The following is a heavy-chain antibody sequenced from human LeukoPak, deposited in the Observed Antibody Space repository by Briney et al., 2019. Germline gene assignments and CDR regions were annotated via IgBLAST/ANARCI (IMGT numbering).Heavy chain of an antibody. CDR3: TRGGLTGQMAAFDY. V-gene: IGHV3-74*01. J-gene: IGHJ4*02. CDR1: GFTLSSYW. D-gene: IGHD3-9*01. Sequence: GGSLRLSCAASGFTLSSYWMHWVRQVPGEGPVWVSRINEDGRSTTCADSVKGRFTISRDNAKNTMFLQMTSLRDEDTAVYYCTRGGLTGQMAAFDYWGQGALVTVSS. CDR2: INEDGRST.